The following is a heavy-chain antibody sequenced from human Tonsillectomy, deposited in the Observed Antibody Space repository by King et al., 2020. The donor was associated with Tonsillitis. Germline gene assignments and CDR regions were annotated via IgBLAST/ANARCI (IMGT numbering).Heavy chain of an antibody. D-gene: IGHD6-19*01. J-gene: IGHJ4*02. Sequence: VQLVESGGGVVQPGGSLRLSCAASGFTFRSYAMHWVRQAPGKGLEWVAFIRFDGNNKYYADSVKGRFTISRENSKNTLYLQVNSLRTEDTAVYYCAKDGSSGWDPMNYFDYWGQGTLVTVSS. CDR2: IRFDGNNK. CDR3: AKDGSSGWDPMNYFDY. CDR1: GFTFRSYA. V-gene: IGHV3-30*02.